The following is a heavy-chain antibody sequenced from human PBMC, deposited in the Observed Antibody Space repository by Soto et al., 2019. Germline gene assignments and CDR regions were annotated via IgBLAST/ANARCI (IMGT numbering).Heavy chain of an antibody. J-gene: IGHJ6*02. D-gene: IGHD5-12*01. CDR2: IFSDDEK. Sequence: SGPTLVNPTETLTLTCTVSGFSLSNPKMGVSWLRQPPGKALEWLAHIFSDDEKSFSTSLKSRLTISKDTSKSQVVLTMTNMEPVDTATYYCAHSRGYNGYEGPPLYEMDVWGQGTTVTVSS. V-gene: IGHV2-26*01. CDR3: AHSRGYNGYEGPPLYEMDV. CDR1: GFSLSNPKMG.